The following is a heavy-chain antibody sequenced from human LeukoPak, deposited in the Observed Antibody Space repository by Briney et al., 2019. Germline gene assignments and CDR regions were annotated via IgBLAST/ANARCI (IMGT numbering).Heavy chain of an antibody. V-gene: IGHV4-59*01. CDR2: IYYSGST. D-gene: IGHD6-19*01. J-gene: IGHJ3*02. CDR3: ARRRSGWHDAFDI. CDR1: GGSFSSYY. Sequence: SSETLSLTCTVSGGSFSSYYWSWIRQPPGKGLEWIGYIYYSGSTNYNPSLKSRVTISVDTSKNQFSLKLSSVTAADTAVYYCARRRSGWHDAFDIWGQGTMVTVSS.